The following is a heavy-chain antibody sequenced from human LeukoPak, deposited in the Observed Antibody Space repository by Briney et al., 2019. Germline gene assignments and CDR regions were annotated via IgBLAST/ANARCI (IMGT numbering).Heavy chain of an antibody. CDR1: GFTFSSYW. V-gene: IGHV3-74*01. J-gene: IGHJ4*02. CDR2: INSDGSST. D-gene: IGHD3-16*01. Sequence: GGSLRLSCAASGFTFSSYWMHWVRQVPGKGLVWVSRINSDGSSTNYADSVKGRFTISRDNAKNTLYLQMNSLRAEDTAVYYCAREVRGDYFDFWGQGTLVTVSS. CDR3: AREVRGDYFDF.